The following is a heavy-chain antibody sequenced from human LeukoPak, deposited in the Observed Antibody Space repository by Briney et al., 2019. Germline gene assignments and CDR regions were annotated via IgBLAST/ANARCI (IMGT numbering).Heavy chain of an antibody. Sequence: GGSLRLSCAASGFTFSSYAMSWVRQAPVKGLEWVSAISGSGGSTYYADSVKGRFTISRDNSKNTLYLQMNSLRAEDTAVYYCAKDPIVVVPAAIPWYYYYYGMDVWGQGTTVTVSS. D-gene: IGHD2-2*01. CDR2: ISGSGGST. CDR1: GFTFSSYA. J-gene: IGHJ6*02. V-gene: IGHV3-23*01. CDR3: AKDPIVVVPAAIPWYYYYYGMDV.